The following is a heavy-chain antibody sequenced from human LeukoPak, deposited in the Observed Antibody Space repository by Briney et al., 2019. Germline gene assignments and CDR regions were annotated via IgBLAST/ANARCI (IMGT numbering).Heavy chain of an antibody. CDR2: ISSSGSAI. D-gene: IGHD2-15*01. J-gene: IGHJ6*04. V-gene: IGHV3-48*03. CDR1: GFSFSTYE. Sequence: GGSLRLSCAASGFSFSTYEMNWVRQAPGKGLEWLSYISSSGSAIYSADSVKGRFTISRDNAKNSLYLHMNSLRAEDTAVYYCVRGLVVAATPPYSYYGMDVWGKGTTVTVSS. CDR3: VRGLVVAATPPYSYYGMDV.